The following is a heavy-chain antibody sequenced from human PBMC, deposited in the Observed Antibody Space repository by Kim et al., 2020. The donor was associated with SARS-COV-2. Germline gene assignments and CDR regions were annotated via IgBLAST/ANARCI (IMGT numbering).Heavy chain of an antibody. CDR2: GYYNGST. CDR1: GGSISSYY. Sequence: SETLSLTCTVSGGSISSYYWNWIRQPPGPGMEWIGYGYYNGSTNYNPYLKSKVSLSVDTSTNKNSLTLSLVTATATAASAVAWGCDYGGQGALV. D-gene: IGHD1-26*01. J-gene: IGHJ4*02. CDR3: AWGCDY. V-gene: IGHV4-59*01.